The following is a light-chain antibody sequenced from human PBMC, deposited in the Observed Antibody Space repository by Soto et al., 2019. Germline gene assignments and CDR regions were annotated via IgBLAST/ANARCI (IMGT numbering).Light chain of an antibody. CDR2: DVS. Sequence: QSALTQPASVSGSPGQSITISCTGTSSDIGGYKSVSWYQHHPGKAPKLIIYDVSNRPSGVSSRFSGSKSGNTASLTISGLQAEDEADYYCNSYTSSTTRVFGGGTKVTVL. V-gene: IGLV2-14*01. J-gene: IGLJ3*02. CDR1: SSDIGGYKS. CDR3: NSYTSSTTRV.